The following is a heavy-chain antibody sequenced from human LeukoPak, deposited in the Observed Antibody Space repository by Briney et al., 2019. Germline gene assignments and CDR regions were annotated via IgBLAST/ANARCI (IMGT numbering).Heavy chain of an antibody. CDR3: ARESGLAGQGGFDI. CDR1: GFTFSNYE. V-gene: IGHV3-64*01. D-gene: IGHD3-10*01. Sequence: PGGSLRLSCAASGFTFSNYEMHWVRQAPGKGLGYVSSISSNGGNTFYTNSVKGRFTISRDNSRKTLHIQTGSLRPEDMAVYYCARESGLAGQGGFDIWGQGTMVTVSS. J-gene: IGHJ3*02. CDR2: ISSNGGNT.